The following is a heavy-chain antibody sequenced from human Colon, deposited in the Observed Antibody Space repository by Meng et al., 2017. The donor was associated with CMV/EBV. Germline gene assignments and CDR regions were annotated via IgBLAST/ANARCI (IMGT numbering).Heavy chain of an antibody. J-gene: IGHJ4*02. Sequence: GGSLRLSCAASGFTFSTYAMSWVRQAPGKGLEWVSAISSSDGRTSYADSVRGRFTISRDNSKNTLYLQMNSLRAEDTAVYYCTRLGGSKPFDYWGQGTLVTVSS. V-gene: IGHV3-23*01. CDR1: GFTFSTYA. CDR2: ISSSDGRT. D-gene: IGHD3-16*01. CDR3: TRLGGSKPFDY.